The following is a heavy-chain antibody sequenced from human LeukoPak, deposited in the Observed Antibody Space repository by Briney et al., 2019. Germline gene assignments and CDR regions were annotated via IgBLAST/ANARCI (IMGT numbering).Heavy chain of an antibody. CDR3: TRVQIVVVPAAQFDY. CDR2: IRSKAYGGTT. Sequence: GGSLRLSCAASGFTFSSYGMSWFRQAPGKGLEWVGFIRSKAYGGTTEYAASVKGRFTISRDDSKSIAYLQMNSLKTEDTAVYYCTRVQIVVVPAAQFDYWGQGTLVTVSS. CDR1: GFTFSSYG. D-gene: IGHD2-2*01. J-gene: IGHJ4*02. V-gene: IGHV3-49*03.